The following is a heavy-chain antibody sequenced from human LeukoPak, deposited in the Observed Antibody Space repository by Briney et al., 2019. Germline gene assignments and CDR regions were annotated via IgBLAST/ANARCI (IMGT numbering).Heavy chain of an antibody. CDR1: GFTFSLYT. CDR2: ISSSGDYI. CDR3: ARGGAVGTTTVAFDI. J-gene: IGHJ3*02. V-gene: IGHV3-21*01. Sequence: AGGSLRLSCAASGFTFSLYTMIWVRQAPGKGLECVASISSSGDYINYPDSMKGRFTISRDNAKNSLYLQMNSLRAEDTAVYYCARGGAVGTTTVAFDIWGQGTMVTVSS. D-gene: IGHD1-26*01.